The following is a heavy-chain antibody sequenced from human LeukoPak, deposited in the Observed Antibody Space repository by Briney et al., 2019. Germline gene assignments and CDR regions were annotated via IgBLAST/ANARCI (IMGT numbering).Heavy chain of an antibody. CDR2: IKGDGGEK. J-gene: IGHJ4*02. CDR3: VRDNRWASDY. V-gene: IGHV3-7*01. CDR1: GFTSRSYW. Sequence: QPGGSLTLPCAPSGFTSRSYWMNCARQAPGKGLEWVANIKGDGGEKYADSVEGRFTISRDNAKNSVYLQMNSLRAEDTAVYYCVRDNRWASDYWGQGTLVTVSS. D-gene: IGHD4-23*01.